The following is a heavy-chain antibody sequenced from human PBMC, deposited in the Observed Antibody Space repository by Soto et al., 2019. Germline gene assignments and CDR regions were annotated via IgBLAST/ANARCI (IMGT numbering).Heavy chain of an antibody. CDR2: IYYSGST. CDR3: ARTTYSRGWSPFGY. V-gene: IGHV4-59*08. J-gene: IGHJ4*02. D-gene: IGHD6-19*01. CDR1: GGSINSYY. Sequence: SENPSLTCTVSGGSINSYYWRWVRQPPGKGLEWIGYIYYSGSTHYNPSLKSRVTISVDTSKNQFFLKLSSVTAADMAVIYCARTTYSRGWSPFGYWGQGTLVTVSS.